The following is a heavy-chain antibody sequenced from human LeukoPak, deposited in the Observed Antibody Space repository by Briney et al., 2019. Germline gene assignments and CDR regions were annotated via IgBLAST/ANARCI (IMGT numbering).Heavy chain of an antibody. J-gene: IGHJ4*02. CDR3: ARRGAYGSGRFPFDY. D-gene: IGHD3-10*01. CDR2: IFHSGST. Sequence: SGTLSLACAVSGGSISSSNWWSWVRQPPGKGLEWIGEIFHSGSTGYNPSLKSRVTISVDNSKNEFSLKLTSVTAADTAVYYCARRGAYGSGRFPFDYWGLGTLVTVSS. CDR1: GGSISSSNW. V-gene: IGHV4-4*02.